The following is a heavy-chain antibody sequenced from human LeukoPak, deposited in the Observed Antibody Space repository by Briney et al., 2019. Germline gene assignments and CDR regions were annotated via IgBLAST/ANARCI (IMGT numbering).Heavy chain of an antibody. Sequence: ASVKVSCKASGYTFTGYYMHWVRQAPGQGLEWMGWINPNSGGTNYAQKFQGRVTMTRDTSISTAYMELSRLRSDDTAVYYCARASPGIAAASTPDGGYFQHWGQGTLVTVSS. CDR1: GYTFTGYY. CDR2: INPNSGGT. V-gene: IGHV1-2*02. CDR3: ARASPGIAAASTPDGGYFQH. J-gene: IGHJ1*01. D-gene: IGHD6-13*01.